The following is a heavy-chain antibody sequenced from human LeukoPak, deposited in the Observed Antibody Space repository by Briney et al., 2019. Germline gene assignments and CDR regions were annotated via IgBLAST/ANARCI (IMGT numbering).Heavy chain of an antibody. CDR2: IKGDGSDN. CDR1: GFSVNNLY. CDR3: ARDLGYYRADY. D-gene: IGHD1-26*01. Sequence: GGSLRLSCAASGFSVNNLYMSWVRQAPGKGLEWVANIKGDGSDNHYVDSVRGRFTISRDNAKNSLYLQMNSLRAEHTAVYYCARDLGYYRADYWGQGTLVTVSS. V-gene: IGHV3-7*04. J-gene: IGHJ4*02.